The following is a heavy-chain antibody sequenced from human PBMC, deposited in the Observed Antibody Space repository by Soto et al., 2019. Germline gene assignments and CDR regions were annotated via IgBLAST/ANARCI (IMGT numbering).Heavy chain of an antibody. J-gene: IGHJ6*02. Sequence: QVQLVQSGAEVKKPGSSVKVSCKASGGTFSNHAISWVRQAPGQGLEWMGGIVPMFGTSNYAQKFQGRVTTTADKSTNTAYMELSSLTSEDTAVYYCARGDDFDYYYGVDVWGQETTVTVSS. CDR3: ARGDDFDYYYGVDV. V-gene: IGHV1-69*06. CDR1: GGTFSNHA. D-gene: IGHD3-16*01. CDR2: IVPMFGTS.